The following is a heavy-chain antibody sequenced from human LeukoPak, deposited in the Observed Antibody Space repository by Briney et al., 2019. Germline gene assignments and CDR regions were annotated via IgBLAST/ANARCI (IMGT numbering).Heavy chain of an antibody. CDR3: ARRPRYSSGWYSVDYYYYMDV. V-gene: IGHV4-59*08. CDR2: TYYSGST. J-gene: IGHJ6*03. Sequence: SETLSLTCTVSGGSISSYYWSWIRQPPGKGLEWIGYTYYSGSTNYNPSLKSRVNISVDTSKNQFSLKLSSVTAADTAVYYCARRPRYSSGWYSVDYYYYMDVWGKGAAVTVSS. CDR1: GGSISSYY. D-gene: IGHD6-19*01.